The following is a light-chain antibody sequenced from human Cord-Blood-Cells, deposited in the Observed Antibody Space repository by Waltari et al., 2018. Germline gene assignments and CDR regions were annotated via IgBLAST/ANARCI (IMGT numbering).Light chain of an antibody. V-gene: IGLV2-14*01. CDR2: DVS. J-gene: IGLJ1*01. CDR1: TSDVGGYNY. Sequence: QSALTQPAPVSGSPGHSITIPCTGTTSDVGGYNYVSWYQQHPGKAPKLMIYDVSKRPSGVSNRFSGSKSGNTASLTISGLQAEDEADYYCSSYTSSSTYVFGTGTKVTVL. CDR3: SSYTSSSTYV.